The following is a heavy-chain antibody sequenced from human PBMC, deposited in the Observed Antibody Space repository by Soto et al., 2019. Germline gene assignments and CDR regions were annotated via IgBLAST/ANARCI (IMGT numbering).Heavy chain of an antibody. CDR3: ARDFYRGVAGPYYFDY. V-gene: IGHV3-21*01. CDR1: GFTFSSYS. Sequence: RLSCAASGFTFSSYSMNWVRQAPGKGLEWVSSISSSSSYIYYADSVKGRFTISRDNAKNSLYLQMNSLRAEDTAVYYCARDFYRGVAGPYYFDYWGQGTLVTVSS. D-gene: IGHD6-19*01. J-gene: IGHJ4*02. CDR2: ISSSSSYI.